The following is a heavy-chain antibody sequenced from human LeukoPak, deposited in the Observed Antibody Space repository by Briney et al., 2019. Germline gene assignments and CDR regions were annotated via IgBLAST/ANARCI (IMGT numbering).Heavy chain of an antibody. Sequence: PGGSLRLSCAASGFTFSSYGMHWVRQAPGKGLEWVAVIWYDGSNKYYADSVKGRFTISRDNSKNTLYLQMNSLRAEDTAVYYCARDSDDSSGYYPPLDYWGQGTLVTVSS. CDR1: GFTFSSYG. V-gene: IGHV3-33*01. D-gene: IGHD3-22*01. CDR2: IWYDGSNK. J-gene: IGHJ4*02. CDR3: ARDSDDSSGYYPPLDY.